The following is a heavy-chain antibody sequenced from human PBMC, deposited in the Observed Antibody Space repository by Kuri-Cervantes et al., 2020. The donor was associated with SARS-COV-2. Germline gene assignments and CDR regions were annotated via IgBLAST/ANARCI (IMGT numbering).Heavy chain of an antibody. CDR1: GGSISSSTYF. CDR3: ARDYWGGWGY. V-gene: IGHV4-39*06. D-gene: IGHD3-16*01. J-gene: IGHJ4*02. CDR2: INHSGST. Sequence: SETLSLTCTVSGGSISSSTYFWGWIRQPPGKGLEWIGEINHSGSTNSNPSLKSRVTISVDTSKNPFPLKLSSVTAEDTAVYCCARDYWGGWGYWGQGTLVTVSS.